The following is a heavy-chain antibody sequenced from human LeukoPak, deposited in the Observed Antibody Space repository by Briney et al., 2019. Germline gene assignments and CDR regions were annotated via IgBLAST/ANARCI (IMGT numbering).Heavy chain of an antibody. CDR1: GGSISSSNW. J-gene: IGHJ4*02. D-gene: IGHD3-22*01. V-gene: IGHV4-4*02. CDR2: IYHSGST. Sequence: SETLSLTCAVSGGSISSSNWWSWVRQPPGKGLEWIGEIYHSGSTNYNPSLKSRVTISVDKSKNQFSLKLSSVTAADTAVYYCARGGYYYDSSGYYRNSYYFDYWGQGTLVTVSS. CDR3: ARGGYYYDSSGYYRNSYYFDY.